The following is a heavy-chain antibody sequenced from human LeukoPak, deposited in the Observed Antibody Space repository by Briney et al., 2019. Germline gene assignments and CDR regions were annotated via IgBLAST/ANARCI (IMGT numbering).Heavy chain of an antibody. D-gene: IGHD2-15*01. Sequence: GASVKVSCKASGYTFTGYYMHWVRQAPGQGLEWMGWISAYNGNTNYAQKLQGRVTMTTDTSTSTAYMELRSLRSDDTAVYYCARTLRGGGMDVWGQGTTVTVSS. V-gene: IGHV1-18*04. CDR3: ARTLRGGGMDV. CDR1: GYTFTGYY. CDR2: ISAYNGNT. J-gene: IGHJ6*02.